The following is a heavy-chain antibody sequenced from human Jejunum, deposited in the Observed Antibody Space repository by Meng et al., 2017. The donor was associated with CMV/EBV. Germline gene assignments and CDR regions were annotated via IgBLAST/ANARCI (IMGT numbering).Heavy chain of an antibody. CDR1: GFSLSTSEVG. CDR2: IYWDDDK. Sequence: QLTLEESGPTLVKPTQPPSLACTFSGFSLSTSEVGVGWIRQPPGKALEWLAVIYWDDDKRYSPSLKSRLTITKDTSKNQVVLTLTNMDPVDTATYYCALFTRSWFDPWGQGTLVTVSS. CDR3: ALFTRSWFDP. V-gene: IGHV2-5*02. D-gene: IGHD2-2*01. J-gene: IGHJ5*02.